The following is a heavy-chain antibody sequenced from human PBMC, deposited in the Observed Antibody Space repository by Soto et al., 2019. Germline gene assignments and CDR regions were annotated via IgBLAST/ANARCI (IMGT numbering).Heavy chain of an antibody. V-gene: IGHV4-34*01. CDR2: INHSGST. Sequence: SETLSLTCAVYGGSFSGYYWSWIRQPPGKGLEWIGEINHSGSTNYNPSLKSRVTISVDTSKNQFSLKLSSVTAADTAVYYCARFTPSYDFWSGYYGSWFDPWGQGTLVTVSS. D-gene: IGHD3-3*01. CDR1: GGSFSGYY. CDR3: ARFTPSYDFWSGYYGSWFDP. J-gene: IGHJ5*02.